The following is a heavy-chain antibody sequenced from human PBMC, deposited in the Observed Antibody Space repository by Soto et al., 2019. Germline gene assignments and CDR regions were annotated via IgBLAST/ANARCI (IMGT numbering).Heavy chain of an antibody. Sequence: HPGGSLRLSCAASGFTFSNYAINWVRQAPGKGLEWVATISSNGYTTYYADSVKGRFTVSRDNSKNTLYLQMNSLRVDDTAVYYCAKRFCLMSPPPRYYM. V-gene: IGHV3-23*01. J-gene: IGHJ6*03. CDR2: ISSNGYTT. CDR3: AKRFCLMSPPPRYYM. CDR1: GFTFSNYA. D-gene: IGHD3-3*01.